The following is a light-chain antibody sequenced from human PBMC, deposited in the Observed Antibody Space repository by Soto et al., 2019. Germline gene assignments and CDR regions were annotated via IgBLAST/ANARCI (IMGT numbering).Light chain of an antibody. J-gene: IGLJ2*01. CDR1: SSDVGTYNL. V-gene: IGLV2-23*01. CDR2: EAY. Sequence: QSALTQPASVSGSPGQSITISCTGTSSDVGTYNLVSWYQQHPGKAPKLMIYEAYERPSGVSNRFSGSKSGNTASLTISGLQTEDEADYYCCSYAGDTTPVIFGGGTKLTVL. CDR3: CSYAGDTTPVI.